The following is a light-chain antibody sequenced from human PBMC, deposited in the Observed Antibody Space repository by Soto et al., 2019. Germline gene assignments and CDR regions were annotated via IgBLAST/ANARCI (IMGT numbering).Light chain of an antibody. V-gene: IGLV1-44*01. CDR3: AAWDDSLNGVL. Sequence: QSVLTQPPSASGTPGQRVTISCSGSSSNIGGNSVSWYQHLPGTAPKLLIYSINKRPSGVPDRFSGSKSGTSASLAISGLLSGDEADYFCAAWDDSLNGVLFGGGTKLTVL. J-gene: IGLJ2*01. CDR1: SSNIGGNS. CDR2: SIN.